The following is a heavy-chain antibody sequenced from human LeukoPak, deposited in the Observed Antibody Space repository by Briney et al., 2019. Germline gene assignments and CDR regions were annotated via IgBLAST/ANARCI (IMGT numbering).Heavy chain of an antibody. CDR3: ARGGYYDSSGSPEFLPEPADWFDP. Sequence: PGGSLRLSCAASGFTFSGYSMNWVRQAPGKGLEWVSYISSSSSIIYYADSVKGRFTISRDNAKNSLYLQMNSLRAEDTAVYYCARGGYYDSSGSPEFLPEPADWFDPWGQGTLVTVSS. CDR2: ISSSSSII. CDR1: GFTFSGYS. D-gene: IGHD3-22*01. V-gene: IGHV3-48*04. J-gene: IGHJ5*02.